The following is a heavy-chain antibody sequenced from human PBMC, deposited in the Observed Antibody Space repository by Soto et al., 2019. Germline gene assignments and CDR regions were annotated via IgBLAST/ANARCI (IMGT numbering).Heavy chain of an antibody. CDR1: GGSISSYY. V-gene: IGHV4-4*07. D-gene: IGHD3-10*01. J-gene: IGHJ4*02. CDR3: ARNAPYYYSSGSYYNGGFDY. CDR2: IYTSGST. Sequence: PSETLSLTCTASGGSISSYYWSWIRQPAGKGLEWVWRIYTSGSTNYNPSLKSRVTMSVDTSKNQLSLKLSSLTAADTAVYYCARNAPYYYSSGSYYNGGFDYWGQGTLVTVSS.